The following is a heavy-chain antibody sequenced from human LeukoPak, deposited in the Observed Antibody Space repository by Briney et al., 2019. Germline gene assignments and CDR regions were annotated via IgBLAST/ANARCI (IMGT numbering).Heavy chain of an antibody. CDR1: GYTFTGYY. CDR3: ARGGYSSGWYLNSAFDI. V-gene: IGHV1-2*04. CDR2: INPNSGGT. J-gene: IGHJ3*02. D-gene: IGHD6-19*01. Sequence: ASVKVSCKASGYTFTGYYMHWVRQAPGQGLEWMGWINPNSGGTNYAQKFQGWVTMTRDTSISTAYMELSRLRSDDTAVYYCARGGYSSGWYLNSAFDIWGQGTMVTVSS.